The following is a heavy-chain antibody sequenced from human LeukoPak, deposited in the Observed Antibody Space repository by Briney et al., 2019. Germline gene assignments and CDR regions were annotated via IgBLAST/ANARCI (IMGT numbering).Heavy chain of an antibody. CDR3: ARVLLWFGGFDY. CDR1: GYTFTSYA. J-gene: IGHJ4*02. Sequence: ASVKVSCKASGYTFTSYAMHWVRQAPGQRLEWMGWIDAGNGNTKYSQKFQGRVTITRDTSASTAYMELSSLRSEDTAVYYCARVLLWFGGFDYWGQGTLVTVSS. D-gene: IGHD3-10*01. CDR2: IDAGNGNT. V-gene: IGHV1-3*01.